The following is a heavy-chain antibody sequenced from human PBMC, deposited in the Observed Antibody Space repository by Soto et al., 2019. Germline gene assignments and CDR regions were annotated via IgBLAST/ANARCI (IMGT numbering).Heavy chain of an antibody. V-gene: IGHV3-30-3*01. J-gene: IGHJ4*02. D-gene: IGHD5-12*01. CDR2: ISYDGSNK. CDR3: ARVAVEMATIHVFDY. Sequence: QVQLVESGGGVVQPGRSLRLSCAASGFTFSSYAMHWVRQAPGKGLEWVAVISYDGSNKYYADSVKGRFTISRDNSKNTLYLQMTSLRADDTAVYYCARVAVEMATIHVFDYWGQGTLVTVSS. CDR1: GFTFSSYA.